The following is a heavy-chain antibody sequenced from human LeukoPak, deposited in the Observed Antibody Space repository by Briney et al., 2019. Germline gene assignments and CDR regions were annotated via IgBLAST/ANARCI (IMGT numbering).Heavy chain of an antibody. CDR2: IGPTGES. Sequence: GSPKLLLLPPVLPFLNYHIHWLRQPTGKGLDWLSSIGPTGESHYPGSVKGRLTISRENARNFLHLQMNSLKVEDTAVYYCVRAGYSSGWYRFDYWGQGILVIVSS. V-gene: IGHV3-13*01. J-gene: IGHJ4*02. CDR1: VLPFLNYH. CDR3: VRAGYSSGWYRFDY. D-gene: IGHD6-19*01.